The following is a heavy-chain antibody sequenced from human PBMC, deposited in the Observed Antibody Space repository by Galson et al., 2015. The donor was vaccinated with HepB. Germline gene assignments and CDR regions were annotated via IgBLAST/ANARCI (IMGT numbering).Heavy chain of an antibody. V-gene: IGHV1-69*13. J-gene: IGHJ4*02. CDR3: ARGSGSYPFDY. CDR1: GGTFNSYT. Sequence: SVKVSCRASGGTFNSYTISWVRQAPGQGLEWMGGIIPIFGTLNYAQKFQDRVTITADESTSTAYMELSSLRSEDTAVYYCARGSGSYPFDYWGQGTLVTVSS. D-gene: IGHD3-10*01. CDR2: IIPIFGTL.